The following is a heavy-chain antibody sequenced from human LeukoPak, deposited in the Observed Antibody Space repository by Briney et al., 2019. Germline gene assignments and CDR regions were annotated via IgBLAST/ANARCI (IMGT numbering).Heavy chain of an antibody. V-gene: IGHV1-46*01. CDR3: ARSSDYYFDY. J-gene: IGHJ4*02. CDR2: INPTGGST. D-gene: IGHD2-21*02. CDR1: GYTFTSYY. Sequence: GASVKVSCKASGYTFTSYYVHWVRQAPGQGLEWMGIINPTGGSTTYAQKFQGRVTMTRDTSTSTVYMELSSLRSDDTAVYYCARSSDYYFDYWGQGTLVTVSS.